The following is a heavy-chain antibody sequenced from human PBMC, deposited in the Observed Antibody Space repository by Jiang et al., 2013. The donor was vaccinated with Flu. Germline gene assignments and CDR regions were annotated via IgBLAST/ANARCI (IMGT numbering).Heavy chain of an antibody. CDR3: ATGNY. J-gene: IGHJ4*02. CDR2: VSGTSGRT. CDR1: GFTFSNYA. Sequence: QLVESGGGLVQRGGSLRLSCAASGFTFSNYAMNWVRQAPGKGLEWVSSVSGTSGRTYYADSVKGRFTISRDNSHNTLYLQMNSLRAEDTATYYCATGNYWGQGTLVTVSS. V-gene: IGHV3-23*04.